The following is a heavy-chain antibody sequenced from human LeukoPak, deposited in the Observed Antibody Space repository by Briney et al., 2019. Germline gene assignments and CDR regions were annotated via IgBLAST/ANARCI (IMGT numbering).Heavy chain of an antibody. J-gene: IGHJ4*02. CDR2: ISRSGITI. Sequence: GGSLSLFCAASRYIFSVYFMSWTRQSPGEAVVGVRYISRSGITIYHADSVKRRFPISRENPKNLLYLQMSSLRAEDTAVYYCARYLRVRRGLYYFDYGGQGTLVTLSS. CDR3: ARYLRVRRGLYYFDY. D-gene: IGHD3/OR15-3a*01. V-gene: IGHV3-11*01. CDR1: RYIFSVYF.